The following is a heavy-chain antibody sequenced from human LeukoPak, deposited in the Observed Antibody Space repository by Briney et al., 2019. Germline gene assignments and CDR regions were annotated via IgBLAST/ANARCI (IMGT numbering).Heavy chain of an antibody. V-gene: IGHV3-48*02. J-gene: IGHJ4*02. D-gene: IGHD5-18*01. CDR3: ARVHRGYSYGRLDY. CDR2: ISSSDNTI. Sequence: GGSLRLSCAASGFAFSDYSMNWVPQAPGKGLEWVSYISSSDNTIHYADSVKGRFTISRDNAKNSLYLEMNSLRDEDTAVYYCARVHRGYSYGRLDYWGQGTLVTVSS. CDR1: GFAFSDYS.